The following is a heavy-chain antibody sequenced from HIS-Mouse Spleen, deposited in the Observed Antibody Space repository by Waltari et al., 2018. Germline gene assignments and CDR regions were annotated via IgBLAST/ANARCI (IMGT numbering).Heavy chain of an antibody. J-gene: IGHJ2*01. CDR1: GGSISSSSYY. CDR3: AREIPYSSSWYDWYFDL. V-gene: IGHV4-39*07. D-gene: IGHD6-13*01. Sequence: QLQLQESGPGLVKPSETLSLTCTVSGGSISSSSYYWGWIRQPPGKGLEWIGSIHYSGGTAYHPSLKSRVTISVDTSKNQFSLKLSSVTAADTAVYYCAREIPYSSSWYDWYFDLWGRGTLVTVSS. CDR2: IHYSGGT.